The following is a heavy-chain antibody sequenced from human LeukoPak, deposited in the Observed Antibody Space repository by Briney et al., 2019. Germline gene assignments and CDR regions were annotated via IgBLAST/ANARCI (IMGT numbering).Heavy chain of an antibody. CDR3: ARDISQYSSTCYY. Sequence: ASVKVSCKASGYTFTGYYMHWVRQAPGQGLEWMGWINPNSGGTNYAQKFQGRVSMTTETPTSTAYMELRSLRSDDTAVYYCARDISQYSSTCYYWGQGTLVTVSS. CDR2: INPNSGGT. J-gene: IGHJ4*02. CDR1: GYTFTGYY. V-gene: IGHV1-2*02. D-gene: IGHD6-13*01.